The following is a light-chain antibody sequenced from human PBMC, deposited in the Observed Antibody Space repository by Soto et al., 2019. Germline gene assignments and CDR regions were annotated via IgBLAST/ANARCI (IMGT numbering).Light chain of an antibody. Sequence: QPVLTQSPSASASLGASVKLTCTVSSGHSSHAIAWHQQQPEKGPRYLMKLNSDGSHNKGDGIPDRFSGSSSGTDRYLTIAGLHSEDEADYYCHTWGTGIVVFGGGTKLTVL. CDR3: HTWGTGIVV. V-gene: IGLV4-69*01. J-gene: IGLJ2*01. CDR2: LNSDGSH. CDR1: SGHSSHA.